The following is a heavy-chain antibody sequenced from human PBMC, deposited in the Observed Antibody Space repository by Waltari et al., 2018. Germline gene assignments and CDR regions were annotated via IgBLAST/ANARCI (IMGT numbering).Heavy chain of an antibody. CDR1: GYSISSGYY. CDR2: IYHSGST. CDR3: ARHQNWGSDDAFDI. V-gene: IGHV4-38-2*01. D-gene: IGHD7-27*01. J-gene: IGHJ3*02. Sequence: QVQLQESGPGLVKPSETLSLTCAVSGYSISSGYYWGWIRQPPGKGLEWIGSIYHSGSTYYNPSLKSRVTISVDTSKNQFSLKLSSVTAADTAVYYCARHQNWGSDDAFDIWGQGTMVTVSS.